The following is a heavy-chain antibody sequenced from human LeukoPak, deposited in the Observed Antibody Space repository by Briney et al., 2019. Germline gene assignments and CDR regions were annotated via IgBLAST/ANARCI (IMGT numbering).Heavy chain of an antibody. CDR2: INPDDSDT. V-gene: IGHV5-51*01. D-gene: IGHD3-10*01. CDR3: ARHLSMGRGIIIASDGMDV. Sequence: GESLKISCKASGYMFTSYWIGWVRQMPGKGLEWMGIINPDDSDTRYSPPFQGQVTISADKSISTAYLQWSSLKASDSAMYYCARHLSMGRGIIIASDGMDVWGQGTTVTVSS. CDR1: GYMFTSYW. J-gene: IGHJ6*02.